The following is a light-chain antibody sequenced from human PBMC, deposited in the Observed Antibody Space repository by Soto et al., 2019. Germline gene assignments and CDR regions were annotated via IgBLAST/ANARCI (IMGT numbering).Light chain of an antibody. CDR1: QGISSY. Sequence: QLTQSPSSLSASVGDRVTITCRASQGISSYLAWYQQKPGKVPKLLISAASTLESGVPLRFSGGGFGTDFTLTICSLQPEDFATYYCQQLYRSPLSFGGGTKV. J-gene: IGKJ4*01. V-gene: IGKV1-9*01. CDR3: QQLYRSPLS. CDR2: AAS.